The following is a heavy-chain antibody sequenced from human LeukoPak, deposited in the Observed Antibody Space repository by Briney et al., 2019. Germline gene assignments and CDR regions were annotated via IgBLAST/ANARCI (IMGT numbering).Heavy chain of an antibody. D-gene: IGHD5-18*01. V-gene: IGHV1-2*02. CDR3: ATIQLWLKGSRQPGDY. J-gene: IGHJ4*02. Sequence: ASVKVSCKASGYTFTGYYMHWVRQAPGQGLEWMGWINPNSGGTNYAQKFQGRVTMTRDTSISTAYMELSRLRSDDTAVYYCATIQLWLKGSRQPGDYWGQGTLVTVSS. CDR1: GYTFTGYY. CDR2: INPNSGGT.